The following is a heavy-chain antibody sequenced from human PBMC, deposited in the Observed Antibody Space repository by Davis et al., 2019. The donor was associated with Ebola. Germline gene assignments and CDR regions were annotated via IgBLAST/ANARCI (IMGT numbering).Heavy chain of an antibody. Sequence: GESLKISCVASGITFGSYAMSWVRQAPGKGPEWVSGIGSDSGTHYADSVKGRFTISRDDSKNTLFLEMDSLRAEDTAVYYCAKDLFWWSAADVWGQGTTVIVSS. V-gene: IGHV3-23*01. D-gene: IGHD2-8*02. CDR1: GITFGSYA. CDR2: IGSDSGT. J-gene: IGHJ6*02. CDR3: AKDLFWWSAADV.